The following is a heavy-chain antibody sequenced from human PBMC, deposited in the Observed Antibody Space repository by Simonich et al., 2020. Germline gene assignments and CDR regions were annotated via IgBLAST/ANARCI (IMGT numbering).Heavy chain of an antibody. CDR3: AREQARGGAFDI. CDR2: IWRSSSYI. J-gene: IGHJ3*02. Sequence: LVESGGGLVKPGGSLRLSCAASGFTFSSYSMNWVRPAPGKGREWVSSIWRSSSYIYYADSVKGRVTISRDNAKNSLYLQMNSLRAEDTAVYYCAREQARGGAFDIWGQGTMVTVSS. CDR1: GFTFSSYS. D-gene: IGHD3-16*01. V-gene: IGHV3-21*01.